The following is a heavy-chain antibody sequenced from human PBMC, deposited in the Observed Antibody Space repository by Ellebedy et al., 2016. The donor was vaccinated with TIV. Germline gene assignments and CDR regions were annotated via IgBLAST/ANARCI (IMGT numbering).Heavy chain of an antibody. Sequence: ASVKVSCKASGGTFSSYAISWVRQAPGQGLEWLGWMNPNSGDTGYAQKFQGRVTMTRDTSINTAYMELRSLTSEDTAVYYCANNLPRTGDFDYWGQGTLVTVSS. V-gene: IGHV1-8*02. CDR1: GGTFSSYA. J-gene: IGHJ4*02. CDR2: MNPNSGDT. CDR3: ANNLPRTGDFDY. D-gene: IGHD7-27*01.